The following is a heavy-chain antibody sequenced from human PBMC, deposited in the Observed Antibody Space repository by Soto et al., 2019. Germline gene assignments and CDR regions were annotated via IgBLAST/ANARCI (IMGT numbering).Heavy chain of an antibody. CDR3: ARGRDYDFWSGFHYYYMDV. CDR2: MNPNSGNT. Sequence: ASVKVSCKASGYTFTSYDINWVRQATGQGLEWMGWMNPNSGNTGYAQKFQGRVTMTRNTSISTAYMELSSLRSEDTAVYYCARGRDYDFWSGFHYYYMDVWGKGTTVTVSS. CDR1: GYTFTSYD. J-gene: IGHJ6*03. V-gene: IGHV1-8*01. D-gene: IGHD3-3*01.